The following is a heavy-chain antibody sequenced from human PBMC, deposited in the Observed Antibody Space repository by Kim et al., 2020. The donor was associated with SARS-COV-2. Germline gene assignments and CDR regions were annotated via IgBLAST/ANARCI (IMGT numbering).Heavy chain of an antibody. CDR1: GFTFSSYG. D-gene: IGHD6-19*01. J-gene: IGHJ4*02. Sequence: GGSLRLSCAASGFTFSSYGMHWVRQAPGKGLEWVAVIWYDGSNKYYADSVKGRFTISRDNSKNTLYLQMNSLRAEDTAVYYCARGFTEIAVAGIDYWGQGTLVTVSS. CDR2: IWYDGSNK. CDR3: ARGFTEIAVAGIDY. V-gene: IGHV3-33*08.